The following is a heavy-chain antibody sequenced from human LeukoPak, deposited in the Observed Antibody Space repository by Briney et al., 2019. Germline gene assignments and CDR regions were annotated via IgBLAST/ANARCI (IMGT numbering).Heavy chain of an antibody. CDR2: IWYDGSNK. V-gene: IGHV3-33*01. J-gene: IGHJ6*02. CDR1: GFTFSSYG. D-gene: IGHD6-6*01. Sequence: GGSLRLSCAASGFTFSSYGMHWVRQAPGKGLEWVAVIWYDGSNKYYADSVKGRFTISRDNSKNTLYLQMNSLRAEDTAVYYCARDQEYSSSSEGDYYYYGMDVWGQGTTVTVSS. CDR3: ARDQEYSSSSEGDYYYYGMDV.